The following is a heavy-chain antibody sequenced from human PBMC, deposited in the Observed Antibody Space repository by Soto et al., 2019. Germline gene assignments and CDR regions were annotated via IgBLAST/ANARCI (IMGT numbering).Heavy chain of an antibody. CDR1: GGSISSYY. J-gene: IGHJ4*02. CDR3: ARDSSSGYYVL. CDR2: IYYSGST. V-gene: IGHV4-59*01. Sequence: SETLSLTCTVSGGSISSYYWSWIRQPPGKGLEWIGYIYYSGSTNYNPSPKSRVTISVDTSKNQFSLKLSSVTAADTAVYYCARDSSSGYYVLWGQGTLVTVLL. D-gene: IGHD3-22*01.